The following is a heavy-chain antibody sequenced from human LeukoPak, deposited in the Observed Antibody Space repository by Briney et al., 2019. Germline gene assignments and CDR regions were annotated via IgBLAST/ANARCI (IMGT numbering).Heavy chain of an antibody. Sequence: PGGSLRLSCAASGFTFISYAMSWVRQAPGKGLEWVSAISGSGGSTYYADSVKGRFTISRDNSKNTLYLQMNSLRAEDTAVYYCAKTSLYSSRWFRPDYWGQGTLVTVSS. CDR2: ISGSGGST. CDR1: GFTFISYA. D-gene: IGHD6-13*01. CDR3: AKTSLYSSRWFRPDY. V-gene: IGHV3-23*01. J-gene: IGHJ4*02.